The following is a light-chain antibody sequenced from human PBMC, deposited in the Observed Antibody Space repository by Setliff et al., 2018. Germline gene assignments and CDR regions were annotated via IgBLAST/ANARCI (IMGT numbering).Light chain of an antibody. J-gene: IGLJ1*01. CDR2: GNT. CDR3: QSYDSSLSAYV. Sequence: QSVLTQPPSVSGAPGQRVTISCTGSSSNIGAGHNVHWYQQLPGTAPKLPIHGNTNRPSGVPDRFSGSRSGTSASLAITGLQAEDEAEFYCQSYDSSLSAYVFGTGTKVTV. CDR1: SSNIGAGHN. V-gene: IGLV1-40*01.